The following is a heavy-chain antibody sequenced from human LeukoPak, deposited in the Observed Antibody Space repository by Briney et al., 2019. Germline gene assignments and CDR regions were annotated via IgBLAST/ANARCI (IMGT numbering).Heavy chain of an antibody. V-gene: IGHV3-21*01. CDR2: ISSSSSYI. J-gene: IGHJ4*02. D-gene: IGHD3-3*01. CDR1: GFTFSSCS. Sequence: GGSLRLSCAASGFTFSSCSMNWVRQAPGKGLEWVSSISSSSSYIYYADSVKGRFTISRDNAKNSLYLQMNSLRAEDTAVYYCAKDRVTIFGVITYFDYWGQGTLVTVSS. CDR3: AKDRVTIFGVITYFDY.